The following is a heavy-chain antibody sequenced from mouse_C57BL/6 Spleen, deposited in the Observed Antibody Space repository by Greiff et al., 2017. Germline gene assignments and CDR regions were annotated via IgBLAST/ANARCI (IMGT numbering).Heavy chain of an antibody. CDR1: GFTFSDYY. CDR2: INYDGSST. V-gene: IGHV5-16*01. Sequence: DVMLVESEGGLVQPGSSMKLSCTASGFTFSDYYMAWVRQVPEKGLEWVANINYDGSSTYYLDSLKSRFNISRDNAKNILYLQMSSLTSEDTATYSCARGGDWSYFDYWGQGTTLTVSS. CDR3: ARGGDWSYFDY. J-gene: IGHJ2*01.